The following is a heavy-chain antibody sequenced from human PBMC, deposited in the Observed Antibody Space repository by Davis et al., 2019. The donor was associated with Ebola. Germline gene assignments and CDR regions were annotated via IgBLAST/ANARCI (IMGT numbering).Heavy chain of an antibody. CDR3: AKITGTPSNFDY. CDR2: ISFDGSNK. J-gene: IGHJ4*02. CDR1: VIPFSSYG. Sequence: SLKLPCTDPVIPFSSYGMHWVRQAPGKGLEWVAVISFDGSNKYYADSVKGRFTISRDNSKNTLYLQMNSLGAEDTAVYYCAKITGTPSNFDYWGQGTLVTVSS. V-gene: IGHV3-30*18. D-gene: IGHD1-20*01.